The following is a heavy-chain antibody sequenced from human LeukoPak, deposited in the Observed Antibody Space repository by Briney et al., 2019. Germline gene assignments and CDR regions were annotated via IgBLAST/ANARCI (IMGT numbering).Heavy chain of an antibody. CDR3: ARGKTLVVVPAAIRVYYYYGMDV. V-gene: IGHV4-34*01. Sequence: KTSETLSLTCAVYGGSFSGYYWSWIRQPPGKGLEWIGEINHSGSTNYNPSLKSRVTISVDTSKNQFSLKLSSVTAADTAVYYCARGKTLVVVPAAIRVYYYYGMDVWGQGTTVTVSS. J-gene: IGHJ6*02. D-gene: IGHD2-2*02. CDR2: INHSGST. CDR1: GGSFSGYY.